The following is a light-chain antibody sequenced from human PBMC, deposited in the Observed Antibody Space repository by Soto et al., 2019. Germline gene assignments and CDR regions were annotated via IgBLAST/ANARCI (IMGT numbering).Light chain of an antibody. CDR3: SSYTSSSTGV. Sequence: QAVVTHPASVSGSPGQSITISCTGTSSDVGGYNYVSWYQQHPGKAPKLMIYDVSNRPSGVSNRFSGSKSGNTASLTISGLQAEDEADYYCSSYTSSSTGVFGGGTKVTVL. V-gene: IGLV2-14*01. CDR1: SSDVGGYNY. J-gene: IGLJ3*02. CDR2: DVS.